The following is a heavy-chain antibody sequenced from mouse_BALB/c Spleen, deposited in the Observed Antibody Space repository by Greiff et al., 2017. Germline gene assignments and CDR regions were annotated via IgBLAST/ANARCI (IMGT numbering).Heavy chain of an antibody. D-gene: IGHD2-3*01. CDR2: ISYDGSN. CDR1: GYSITSGYY. J-gene: IGHJ2*01. V-gene: IGHV3-6*02. CDR3: ARGGWSYYFDY. Sequence: EVKLQESGPGLVKPSQSLSLTCSVTGYSITSGYYWNWIRQFPGNKLEWMGYISYDGSNNYNPSLKNRISITRDTSKNQFFLKLNSVTTEDTATYYCARGGWSYYFDYWGQGTTLTVSS.